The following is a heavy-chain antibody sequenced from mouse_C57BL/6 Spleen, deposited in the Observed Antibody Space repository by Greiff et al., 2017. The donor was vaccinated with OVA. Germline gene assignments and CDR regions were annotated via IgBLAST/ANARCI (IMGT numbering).Heavy chain of an antibody. CDR3: AREGLRRDAMDY. V-gene: IGHV1-64*01. CDR1: GYTFTSYW. CDR2: IHPNSGST. Sequence: QVQLKQPGAELVKPGASVKLSCKASGYTFTSYWMHWVKQRPGQGLEWIGMIHPNSGSTNYNEKFKSKATLTVDKSSSTAYMQLSSLTSEDSAVYYCAREGLRRDAMDYWGQGTSVTVSS. J-gene: IGHJ4*01. D-gene: IGHD2-4*01.